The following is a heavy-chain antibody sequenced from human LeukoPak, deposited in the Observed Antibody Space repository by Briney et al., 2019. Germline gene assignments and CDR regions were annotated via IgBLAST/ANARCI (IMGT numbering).Heavy chain of an antibody. CDR1: EYSFATYW. CDR3: ASEYCSGGNCYFDY. V-gene: IGHV5-51*01. Sequence: PGESLEISCQGPEYSFATYWIGWVRQLPGQGLEWMGMIFPGDSDTRYSPSFQGQVTISADKSISTAYLQWSSLKASDTAIYYCASEYCSGGNCYFDYWGQGTLVTVSS. D-gene: IGHD2-15*01. CDR2: IFPGDSDT. J-gene: IGHJ4*02.